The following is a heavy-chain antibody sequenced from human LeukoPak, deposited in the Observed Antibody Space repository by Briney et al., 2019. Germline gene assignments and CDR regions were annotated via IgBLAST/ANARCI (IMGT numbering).Heavy chain of an antibody. J-gene: IGHJ4*02. D-gene: IGHD4-17*01. V-gene: IGHV4-30-2*05. Sequence: SETLSLTCTVSGGSISSNLYYWSWIRQPPGQGLEWIGYIYHSGSSYYNPPLKSRIIMTIDTSKNQFSLKLRSVTATDTAVYYCARDMVTTEAFDYWGLGTLVTVSS. CDR1: GGSISSNLYY. CDR3: ARDMVTTEAFDY. CDR2: IYHSGSS.